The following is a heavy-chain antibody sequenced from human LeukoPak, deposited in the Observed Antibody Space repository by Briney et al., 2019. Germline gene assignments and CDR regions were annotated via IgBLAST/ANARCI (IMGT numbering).Heavy chain of an antibody. Sequence: GGSLRLSCAASGFTFSRYGMYWVRQAPGKGLEWVAVISSDGTNKYYADSVKGRFTISRDNSKNTLYLQMNSLRAEDTAVYYCARDRGGYSYTSEGLYYYYGMDVWGQGTTVTVSS. CDR1: GFTFSRYG. D-gene: IGHD5-18*01. V-gene: IGHV3-30*03. J-gene: IGHJ6*02. CDR3: ARDRGGYSYTSEGLYYYYGMDV. CDR2: ISSDGTNK.